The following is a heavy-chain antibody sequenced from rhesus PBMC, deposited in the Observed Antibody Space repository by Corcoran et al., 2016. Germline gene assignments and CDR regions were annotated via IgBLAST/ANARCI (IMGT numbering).Heavy chain of an antibody. CDR1: GCSISDDYY. J-gene: IGHJ5-1*01. D-gene: IGHD3-16*01. CDR3: ARPYSGSYYRFDV. V-gene: IGHV4-106*01. CDR2: IYGSGRGT. Sequence: QVQLQESGPGLVKPSETLSLTCAVSGCSISDDYYWSWIRQPPGQGLEWSGYIYGSGRGTNFTPSIKNRVTISIDMSKNPFSLKLNSVTAADTAMYYCARPYSGSYYRFDVWGAGVLVTVSS.